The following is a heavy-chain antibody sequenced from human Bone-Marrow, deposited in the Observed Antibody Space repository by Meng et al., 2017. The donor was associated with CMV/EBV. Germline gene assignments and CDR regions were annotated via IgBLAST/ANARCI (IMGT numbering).Heavy chain of an antibody. V-gene: IGHV3-43*01. CDR1: GFTFDDYT. J-gene: IGHJ4*02. D-gene: IGHD3/OR15-3a*01. CDR2: ISWDGGST. CDR3: ARLTYVVAAFWTGYSPYYFDY. Sequence: GGPLRLSCAASGFTFDDYTMHWVRQAPGKGLEWVSLISWDGGSTYYADSVKGRFTISRDNAENSLFLLMNGLRVEDTALYYCARLTYVVAAFWTGYSPYYFDYWGQGTLVTVSS.